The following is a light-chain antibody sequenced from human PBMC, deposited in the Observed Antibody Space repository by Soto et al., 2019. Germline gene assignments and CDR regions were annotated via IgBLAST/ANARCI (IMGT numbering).Light chain of an antibody. CDR1: QSVSSY. Sequence: EMVLTQAPCTLSLYTGERATLSCRASQSVSSYLAWYQQKPGQAPRLLIYDASNRATGIPARFSGSGSGTEFTLTISSLQSEDFAIYYCQQYNNWPWTFGQGTKVDIK. J-gene: IGKJ1*01. CDR2: DAS. V-gene: IGKV3D-15*01. CDR3: QQYNNWPWT.